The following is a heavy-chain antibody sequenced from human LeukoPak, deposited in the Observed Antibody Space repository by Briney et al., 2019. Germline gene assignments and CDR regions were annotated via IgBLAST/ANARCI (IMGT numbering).Heavy chain of an antibody. CDR1: GGSFSGYY. V-gene: IGHV4-34*01. J-gene: IGHJ4*02. CDR2: INHSGST. CDR3: ARASGYYDSSGYYSGYYFDY. Sequence: PSETLSLTCAVYGGSFSGYYWSWIRQPPGKGLEWIGEINHSGSTNYNPSLKSRVTISVDTSKNQFSLKLSSVTAADTAVYYCARASGYYDSSGYYSGYYFDYWGQGTLVTVSS. D-gene: IGHD3-22*01.